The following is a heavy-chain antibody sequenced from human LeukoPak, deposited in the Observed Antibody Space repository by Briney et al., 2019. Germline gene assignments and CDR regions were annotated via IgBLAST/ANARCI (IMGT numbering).Heavy chain of an antibody. J-gene: IGHJ3*02. CDR1: GYSFTSYW. CDR3: ARRNDVGAFDI. CDR2: IYPGDSDT. Sequence: GESLQIFCKGSGYSFTSYWIGWVRQLPGKGLEWMGIIYPGDSDTRYSPSFQGQVTISADKSISTAYLQWSSLKASDTAMYYCARRNDVGAFDIWGQGTMVTVSS. V-gene: IGHV5-51*01. D-gene: IGHD1-1*01.